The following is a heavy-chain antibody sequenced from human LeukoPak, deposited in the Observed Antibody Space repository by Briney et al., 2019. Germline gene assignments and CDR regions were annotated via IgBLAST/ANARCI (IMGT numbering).Heavy chain of an antibody. CDR2: MNPNSANT. V-gene: IGHV1-8*01. J-gene: IGHJ4*02. D-gene: IGHD5-24*01. Sequence: ASVKVSCKAPGYTFTNYDINWVRQTTGQGLEWMGWMNPNSANTGYAQKFQGRVTMTRNTSISTAYMELSSLRSEDTAVYYCARRNKDDSNFRLVDYWGQGTLVTVSS. CDR3: ARRNKDDSNFRLVDY. CDR1: GYTFTNYD.